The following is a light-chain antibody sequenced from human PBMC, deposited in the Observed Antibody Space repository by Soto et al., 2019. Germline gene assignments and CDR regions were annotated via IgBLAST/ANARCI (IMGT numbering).Light chain of an antibody. Sequence: QSVLTQPPSASGSPGQSVTISCTGTSSDVGGYNYVSWYQQHPGKAPKLMIYEVSKRPSGVPDRFSGSKSGNTASLTVSGLQAEDEADYYCSSYAGSTFYVFGTGTKFTAL. CDR2: EVS. V-gene: IGLV2-8*01. CDR1: SSDVGGYNY. J-gene: IGLJ1*01. CDR3: SSYAGSTFYV.